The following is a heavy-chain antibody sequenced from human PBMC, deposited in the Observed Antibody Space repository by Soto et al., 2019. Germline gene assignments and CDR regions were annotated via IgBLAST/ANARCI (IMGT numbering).Heavy chain of an antibody. CDR1: GYTFTSYA. CDR3: AREITMVRGVISRTRTKWFDP. J-gene: IGHJ5*02. D-gene: IGHD3-10*01. Sequence: GASVKVSCKASGYTFTSYAMHWVRQAPGQRXEWMGWINAGNGNTKYSQKFQGRVTITRDTSASTAYMELSSLRSEDTAVYYCAREITMVRGVISRTRTKWFDPWGQGTLVTVSS. CDR2: INAGNGNT. V-gene: IGHV1-3*01.